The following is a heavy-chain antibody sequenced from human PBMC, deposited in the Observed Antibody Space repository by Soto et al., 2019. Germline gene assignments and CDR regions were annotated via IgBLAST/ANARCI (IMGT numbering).Heavy chain of an antibody. V-gene: IGHV4-59*01. CDR1: GGSISSYY. J-gene: IGHJ6*02. D-gene: IGHD6-13*01. Sequence: PSETLSLTCTVSGGSISSYYWSWIRQPPGKGLEWIGYIYYSGSTNYNPSLKSRVTISVDTSKNQFSLKLSSVTAADTAVYYCARGSSSTRAYYYYGMDVWRQGTTVTVSS. CDR2: IYYSGST. CDR3: ARGSSSTRAYYYYGMDV.